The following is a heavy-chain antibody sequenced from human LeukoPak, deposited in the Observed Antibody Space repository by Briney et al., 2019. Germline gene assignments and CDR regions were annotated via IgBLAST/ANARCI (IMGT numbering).Heavy chain of an antibody. CDR1: GGSISSGGYY. CDR2: IYYSGST. Sequence: SQTLSLTCTVSGGSISSGGYYWSWIRQHPGKGLEWIGYIYYSGSTNYNPSLKSRVTISVDTSKNQFSLKLSSVTAADTAVYYCARAPRGYRDAFDIWGQGTMVTVSS. D-gene: IGHD5-18*01. V-gene: IGHV4-31*03. CDR3: ARAPRGYRDAFDI. J-gene: IGHJ3*02.